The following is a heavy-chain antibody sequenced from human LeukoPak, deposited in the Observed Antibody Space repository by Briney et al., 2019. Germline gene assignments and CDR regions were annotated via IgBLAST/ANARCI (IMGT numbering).Heavy chain of an antibody. Sequence: GGSLGLSCAASGFTFSNYAMNWVRQAPGKGLEWVSSISSSSSYIYYADSVKGRFTISRDNAKNSLYLQMNSLRAEDTAVYYCARMLAARDDAFDIWGQGTMVTVSS. V-gene: IGHV3-21*01. CDR1: GFTFSNYA. J-gene: IGHJ3*02. CDR3: ARMLAARDDAFDI. D-gene: IGHD2-8*01. CDR2: ISSSSSYI.